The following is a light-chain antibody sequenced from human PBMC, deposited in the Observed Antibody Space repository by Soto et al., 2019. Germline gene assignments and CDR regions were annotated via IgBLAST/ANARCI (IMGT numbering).Light chain of an antibody. CDR2: AGS. CDR1: GRDGGLYDY. CDR3: SSYTSDSSYV. V-gene: IGLV2-14*01. J-gene: IGLJ1*01. Sequence: QSARTQPASVSGSPGQSRTISCTETGRDGGLYDYVSWYQQHPDKAPQLMIYAGSNRPSVVSNRFSASKSGNTASLFISGLQAEDEADYYCSSYTSDSSYVFGSGTKVTVL.